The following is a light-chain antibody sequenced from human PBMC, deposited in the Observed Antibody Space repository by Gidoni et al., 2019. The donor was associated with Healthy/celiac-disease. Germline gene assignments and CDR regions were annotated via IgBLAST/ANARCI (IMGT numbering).Light chain of an antibody. Sequence: IVLTQSPGTLSLSPGERATLSCRASQTVTSYLAWYQQKPGQAPRLLIYGASSRDTGIPDRFSGSGSGTDFTLTISRLEPEDFAVYYCQQYGSSPWTFGQGTKVEIK. CDR2: GAS. CDR3: QQYGSSPWT. V-gene: IGKV3-20*01. CDR1: QTVTSY. J-gene: IGKJ1*01.